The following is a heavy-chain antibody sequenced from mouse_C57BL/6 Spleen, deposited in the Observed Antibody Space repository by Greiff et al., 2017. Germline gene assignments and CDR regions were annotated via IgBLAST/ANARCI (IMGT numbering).Heavy chain of an antibody. J-gene: IGHJ4*01. CDR2: IRSKSNNYAT. D-gene: IGHD2-13*01. CDR1: GFSFNTYA. Sequence: EVQLVESGGGLVQPKGSLKLSCAASGFSFNTYAMNWVRPAPGKGLEWVARIRSKSNNYATYYADSVKDRFTISRDDSESMLYLQMNNLKTEDTAMYYCVRHDYPFYAMDYWGQGTSVTVSS. CDR3: VRHDYPFYAMDY. V-gene: IGHV10-1*01.